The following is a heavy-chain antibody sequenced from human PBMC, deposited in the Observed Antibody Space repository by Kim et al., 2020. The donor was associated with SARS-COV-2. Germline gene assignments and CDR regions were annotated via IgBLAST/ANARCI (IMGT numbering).Heavy chain of an antibody. Sequence: SETLSLTCSVSGASISTSYWSWIRQPPGKGLEWIGYVHFSGSTNYNPSLKSRLTMSVDTSKNQFSLKLTSVTAADTAVYYCARDRWLHYDILTGVSGWY. CDR1: GASISTSY. J-gene: IGHJ2*01. D-gene: IGHD3-9*01. CDR3: ARDRWLHYDILTGVSGWY. CDR2: VHFSGST. V-gene: IGHV4-59*13.